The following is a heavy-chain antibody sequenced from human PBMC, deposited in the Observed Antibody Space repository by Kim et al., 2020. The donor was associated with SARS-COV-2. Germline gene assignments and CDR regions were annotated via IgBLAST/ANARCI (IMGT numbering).Heavy chain of an antibody. CDR3: ARGRAGVVPSPILGLGPYNNYPMDG. D-gene: IGHD3-3*01. CDR1: GGSFSAYS. V-gene: IGHV4-34*01. J-gene: IGHJ6*03. Sequence: SETLSLTCAVYGGSFSAYSWFWIRKAQGKGLERNGEGNHCGITKYHPSLTRRVTITVDTSKNQFSLKLPSVTAAATDVFYCARGRAGVVPSPILGLGPYNNYPMDGWGQGTTVTVS. CDR2: GNHCGIT.